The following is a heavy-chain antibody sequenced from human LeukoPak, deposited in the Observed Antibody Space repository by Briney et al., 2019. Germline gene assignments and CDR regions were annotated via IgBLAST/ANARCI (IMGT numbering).Heavy chain of an antibody. CDR1: GYTFTSYG. CDR2: IIPILGIA. J-gene: IGHJ3*02. Sequence: ASVKVSCKASGYTFTSYGISWVRQAPGQGLEWMGRIIPILGIANYAQKFQGRVTITADKSTSTAYMELSSLRSEDTAVYYCARDDDYGVRGAFDIWGQGTMVTVSS. D-gene: IGHD4-17*01. V-gene: IGHV1-69*04. CDR3: ARDDDYGVRGAFDI.